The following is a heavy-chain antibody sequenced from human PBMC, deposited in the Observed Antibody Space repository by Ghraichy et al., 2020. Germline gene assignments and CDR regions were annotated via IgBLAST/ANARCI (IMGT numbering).Heavy chain of an antibody. D-gene: IGHD1-26*01. V-gene: IGHV3-7*03. J-gene: IGHJ3*02. CDR3: ARVGATSRSNHDAFDI. CDR2: IKQDGSEK. CDR1: GFTFSSYW. Sequence: GGSLRLSCAASGFTFSSYWMSWVRQAPGKGLEWVANIKQDGSEKYYVDSVKGRFTISRDNAKNSLYLQMNSLRAEDTAVYYCARVGATSRSNHDAFDIWGQGTMVTVSS.